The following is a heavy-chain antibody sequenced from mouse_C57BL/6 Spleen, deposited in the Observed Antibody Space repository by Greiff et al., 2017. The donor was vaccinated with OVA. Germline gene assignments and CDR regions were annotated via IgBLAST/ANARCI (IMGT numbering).Heavy chain of an antibody. V-gene: IGHV1-52*01. CDR3: ARWGLLRNYYAMDY. Sequence: QVQLQQPGAELVRPGSSVKLSCKASGYTFTSYWMHWVKQRPIQGLEWIGNIDPSDSETHYNQKFKDKATLTVDKSSSTAYMQLSSLTSEDSAVYYCARWGLLRNYYAMDYWGQGTSVTVSS. CDR2: IDPSDSET. D-gene: IGHD2-3*01. CDR1: GYTFTSYW. J-gene: IGHJ4*01.